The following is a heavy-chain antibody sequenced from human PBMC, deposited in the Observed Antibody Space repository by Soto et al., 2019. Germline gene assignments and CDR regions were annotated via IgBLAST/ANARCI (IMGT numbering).Heavy chain of an antibody. V-gene: IGHV4-30-4*08. J-gene: IGHJ4*02. CDR2: IYYSGST. CDR1: VGSISSCGYY. CDR3: ARDKAMGGFDY. Sequence: SETLSLTCTVSVGSISSCGYYWSWIRQHPGKGLEWIGYIYYSGSTYYNPSLKSRVTISVDTSKNQFSLKLSSVTAADTAVYYCARDKAMGGFDYWGQGTLVTVSS. D-gene: IGHD5-18*01.